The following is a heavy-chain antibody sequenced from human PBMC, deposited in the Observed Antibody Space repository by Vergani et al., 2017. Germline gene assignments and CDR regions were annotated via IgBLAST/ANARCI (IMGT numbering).Heavy chain of an antibody. V-gene: IGHV3-21*01. D-gene: IGHD4-17*01. CDR3: AGDIPRFMVTVTRAIDY. Sequence: EVQLLESGGGLVQPGGSLRLSCAASGFTFSSYSMNWVRQAPGKGLEWVSSISSSSSYIYYADSVKGRFTISRDNAKNSLYLQMNSLRAEDTAVYYCAGDIPRFMVTVTRAIDYWGQGTLVTVSS. CDR2: ISSSSSYI. CDR1: GFTFSSYS. J-gene: IGHJ4*02.